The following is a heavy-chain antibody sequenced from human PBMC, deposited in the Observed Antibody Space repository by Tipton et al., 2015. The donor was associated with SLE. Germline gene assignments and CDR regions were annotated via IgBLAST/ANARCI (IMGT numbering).Heavy chain of an antibody. J-gene: IGHJ5*02. D-gene: IGHD6-13*01. CDR2: IYTSGST. Sequence: TLSLTCTVSGGSISSYYWSWIRQPAGKGLEWIGYIYTSGSTNYNPSPKSRVTISVDTSKNQFSLKLSSVTAADTAVYYCARDRGSSWHNWFDPWGQGTLVTVSS. CDR1: GGSISSYY. V-gene: IGHV4-4*08. CDR3: ARDRGSSWHNWFDP.